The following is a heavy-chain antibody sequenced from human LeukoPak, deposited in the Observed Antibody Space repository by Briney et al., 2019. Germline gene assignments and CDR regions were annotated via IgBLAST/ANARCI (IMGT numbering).Heavy chain of an antibody. CDR3: VRNSGELGA. CDR2: IYSAGGT. Sequence: PGGSLRLSCAASGFTVSNNYMSWVRRAAGKGLEWVALIYSAGGTYYADSVKGRFTISRDNSKNTLHLQMNSLRAEDTAVYYCVRNSGELGAWGQGTPVTVSS. J-gene: IGHJ5*02. D-gene: IGHD2-21*01. V-gene: IGHV3-53*01. CDR1: GFTVSNNY.